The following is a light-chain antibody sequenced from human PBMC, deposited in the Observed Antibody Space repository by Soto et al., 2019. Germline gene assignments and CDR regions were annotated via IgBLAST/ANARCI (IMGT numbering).Light chain of an antibody. CDR3: QQCNDWPLT. CDR1: QSVSSD. J-gene: IGKJ1*01. Sequence: EVVMTQSPATLSVSPGERATLSCRASQSVSSDLAWYQQKPGQAPRLLIYGASTRATGIPARFSGSGSGTEFTLTIGNLQSEDFAVYYCQQCNDWPLTFGQGTKVEIK. CDR2: GAS. V-gene: IGKV3-15*01.